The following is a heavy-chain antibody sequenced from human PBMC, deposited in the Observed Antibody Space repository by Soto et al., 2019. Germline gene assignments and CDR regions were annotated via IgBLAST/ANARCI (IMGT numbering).Heavy chain of an antibody. CDR3: ARRPKSGSSWEGYYYYGMDV. V-gene: IGHV4-34*01. CDR2: INHSGST. Sequence: SETLSLTCAVYGGSFSGYYWSWIRQPPGKGLEWIGEINHSGSTNYNPSLKSRVTISVDTSKNQFSLKLSSVTAADTAVYYCARRPKSGSSWEGYYYYGMDVWGQGTTVT. J-gene: IGHJ6*02. D-gene: IGHD6-13*01. CDR1: GGSFSGYY.